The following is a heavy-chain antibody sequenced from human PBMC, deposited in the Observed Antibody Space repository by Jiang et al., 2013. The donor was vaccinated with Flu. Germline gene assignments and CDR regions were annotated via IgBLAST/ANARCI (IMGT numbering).Heavy chain of an antibody. CDR3: AREKRISSSWYRYFDL. D-gene: IGHD6-13*01. CDR1: GGTFSSYA. V-gene: IGHV1-69*01. J-gene: IGHJ2*01. Sequence: VKKPGSSVKVSCKASGGTFSSYAISWVRQAPGQGLEWMGGIIPIFGTANYAQKFQGRVTITADESTSTAYMELSSLRSEDTAVYYCAREKRISSSWYRYFDLWGRGTLVTVSS. CDR2: IIPIFGTA.